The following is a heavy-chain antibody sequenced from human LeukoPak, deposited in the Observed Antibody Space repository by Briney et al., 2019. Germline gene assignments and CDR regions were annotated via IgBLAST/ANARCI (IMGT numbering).Heavy chain of an antibody. J-gene: IGHJ4*02. D-gene: IGHD4-11*01. CDR3: ARSVPDYTRFDY. V-gene: IGHV3-23*01. CDR2: FRTKYNQV. CDR1: GFTFSDYA. Sequence: GGSLRLSCVASGFTFSDYAMNWVRQAPGKGLEWVSTFRTKYNQVYYAESVRGRFTISTDNSKNTVYLQMNSLRAEDTALYYCARSVPDYTRFDYWGQGALVTVSS.